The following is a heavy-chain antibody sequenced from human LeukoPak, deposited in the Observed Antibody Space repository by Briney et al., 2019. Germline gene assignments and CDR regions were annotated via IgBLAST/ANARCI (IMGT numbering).Heavy chain of an antibody. CDR1: GFTFSYYS. CDR2: SNTDGTI. CDR3: VRDRDYAFDF. V-gene: IGHV3-48*02. J-gene: IGHJ3*01. Sequence: AGSLSLTCAASGFTFSYYSMNWVRQAPGKGLECISYSNTDGTISYADSVKGRFTISRDNAENSLYLQMNSLRDEDTAVYFCVRDRDYAFDFWGQGTMVTVSS.